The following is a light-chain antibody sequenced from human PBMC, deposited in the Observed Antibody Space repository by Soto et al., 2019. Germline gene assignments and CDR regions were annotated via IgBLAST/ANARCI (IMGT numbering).Light chain of an antibody. V-gene: IGKV3-11*01. CDR1: QGVGTS. Sequence: IVLTQSPVTLALSPGERAVLSCRASQGVGTSLAWYQHKPGQAPRLFIYDASKRAPGILARFSGSGSGTDFTLTISSLEPEDIAVYYCQVRDVWPSFGQGTKVDIK. CDR3: QVRDVWPS. J-gene: IGKJ1*01. CDR2: DAS.